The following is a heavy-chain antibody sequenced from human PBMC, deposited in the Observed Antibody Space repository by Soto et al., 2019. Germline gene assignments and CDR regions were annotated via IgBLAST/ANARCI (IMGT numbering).Heavy chain of an antibody. V-gene: IGHV3-7*01. D-gene: IGHD2-15*01. CDR3: ARGDKSPI. CDR1: GFTFSSYW. J-gene: IGHJ4*02. CDR2: IKQDGSAK. Sequence: EVQLVESGGGLVQPGGSLRLSCAASGFTFSSYWMNWVRQVPGKGLEWVANIKQDGSAKSYVDSVKGRFTISRDNAKNSLYLQMNSLRAEDTGVYYCARGDKSPIWGQGTLVTVSS.